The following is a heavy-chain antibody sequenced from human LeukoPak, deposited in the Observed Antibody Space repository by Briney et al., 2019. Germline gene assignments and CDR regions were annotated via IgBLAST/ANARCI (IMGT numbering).Heavy chain of an antibody. CDR2: ISWNSGSI. Sequence: GGSLRLSCAASGFTFDDYAMHWVRQAPGKGLEWVSGISWNSGSIGYADSVKGRFTISRDNAKNSLYLQMNSLRAEDTALYYCAKDVLDFGVVTSNWFDPWGQGTLVTVSS. D-gene: IGHD3-3*01. V-gene: IGHV3-9*01. CDR1: GFTFDDYA. J-gene: IGHJ5*02. CDR3: AKDVLDFGVVTSNWFDP.